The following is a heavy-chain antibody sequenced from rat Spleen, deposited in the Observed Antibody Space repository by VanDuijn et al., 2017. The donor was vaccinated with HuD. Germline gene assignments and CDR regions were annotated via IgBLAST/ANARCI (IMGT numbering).Heavy chain of an antibody. D-gene: IGHD1-10*01. J-gene: IGHJ2*01. V-gene: IGHV3-3*01. CDR1: GFSITSSYR. CDR2: INNAGST. Sequence: EVQLQESGPGLVKPSQSLSLTCSVTGFSITSSYRWNWIRKFSGNKLEWMGYINNAGSTNYNPSLKSRISVTRDTSKNQFFLQVNSVTTEDTATYYCGRDNNYKAYWGQGVMVTVSS. CDR3: GRDNNYKAY.